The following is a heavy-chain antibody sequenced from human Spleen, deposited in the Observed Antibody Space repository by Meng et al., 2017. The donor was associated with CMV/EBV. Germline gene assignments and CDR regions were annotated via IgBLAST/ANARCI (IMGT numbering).Heavy chain of an antibody. D-gene: IGHD5-18*01. CDR2: MNPNSGNT. J-gene: IGHJ4*02. CDR1: GYTFTSYD. V-gene: IGHV1-8*01. Sequence: KASGYTFTSYDINWVRQATGQGLEWMGWMNPNSGNTGYAQKFQGRVTMTRNTSISTAYMELSSLRSEDTAVYYCARTLDTAMVGSSYWGQGTLVTVSS. CDR3: ARTLDTAMVGSSY.